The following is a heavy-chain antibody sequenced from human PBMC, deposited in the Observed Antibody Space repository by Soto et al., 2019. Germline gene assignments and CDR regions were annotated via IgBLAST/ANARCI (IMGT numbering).Heavy chain of an antibody. CDR1: GFTFTTYG. CDR3: ARKGVSNLDY. Sequence: GGSLRLSFAASGFTFTTYGMNWVRQAPGKGLEWVSFISSRTGSSKEYADSVRGRFTGYRDNAKNSVHLQMHSLRVEDTAVYYCARKGVSNLDYWGQGTLVTVSS. D-gene: IGHD2-8*01. J-gene: IGHJ4*02. CDR2: ISSRTGSSK. V-gene: IGHV3-21*01.